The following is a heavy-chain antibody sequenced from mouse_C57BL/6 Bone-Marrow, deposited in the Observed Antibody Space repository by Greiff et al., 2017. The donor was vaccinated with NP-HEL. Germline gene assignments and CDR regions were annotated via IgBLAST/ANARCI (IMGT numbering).Heavy chain of an antibody. CDR3: TLYGSSYYFDY. D-gene: IGHD1-1*01. CDR1: GFNIKDDY. Sequence: EVQLQQSGAELVRPGASVKLSCTASGFNIKDDYMHWVKQRPEQGLEWIGWIDPENGDTEYASKFQGKATITADTSSNTAYLQLSSLTSEDTAVYYCTLYGSSYYFDYWGKGTTLTVSS. J-gene: IGHJ2*01. V-gene: IGHV14-4*01. CDR2: IDPENGDT.